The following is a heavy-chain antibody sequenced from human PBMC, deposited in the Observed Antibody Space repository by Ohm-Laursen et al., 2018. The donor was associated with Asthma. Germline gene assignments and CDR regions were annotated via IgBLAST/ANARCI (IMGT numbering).Heavy chain of an antibody. J-gene: IGHJ3*01. Sequence: SVKVSCKASGYTFTSYDINWVRQATGQGLEWMGSLNPSGDTTSFAQKFQGRVSMTRDTSTSTVYMELSSLRYEDTAVYYCATPLFLRGAFDLWGQGTMVTVSS. V-gene: IGHV1-46*01. CDR1: GYTFTSYD. CDR2: LNPSGDTT. CDR3: ATPLFLRGAFDL. D-gene: IGHD2/OR15-2a*01.